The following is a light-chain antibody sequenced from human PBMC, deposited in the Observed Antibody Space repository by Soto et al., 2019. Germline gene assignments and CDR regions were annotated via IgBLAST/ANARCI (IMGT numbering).Light chain of an antibody. Sequence: DIQMTQSPSTLSASVGDGVTITCRASQSISIWLAWYQQKPGKAPNLLIYKASSLESGVPSRFSGSGSGTEFTLTISSLQPDDFATYYCQQYNSFPVTCGGGTKVEIK. J-gene: IGKJ4*01. V-gene: IGKV1-5*03. CDR2: KAS. CDR3: QQYNSFPVT. CDR1: QSISIW.